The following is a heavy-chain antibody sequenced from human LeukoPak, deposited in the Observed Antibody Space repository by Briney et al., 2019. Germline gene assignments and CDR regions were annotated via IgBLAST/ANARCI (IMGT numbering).Heavy chain of an antibody. V-gene: IGHV1-2*04. Sequence: GRSLRLSCAASGYTFTNYDINWVRQATGQGLEWMGWINPNSGGTNYAQKFQGWVTMTRDTSISTAYMELSRLRSDDTAVYYCAREGVREYYYGMDVWGQGTTVTVSS. CDR3: AREGVREYYYGMDV. D-gene: IGHD1-26*01. CDR1: GYTFTNYD. J-gene: IGHJ6*02. CDR2: INPNSGGT.